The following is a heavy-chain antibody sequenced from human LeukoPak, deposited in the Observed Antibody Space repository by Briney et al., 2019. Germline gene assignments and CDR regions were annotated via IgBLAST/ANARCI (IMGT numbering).Heavy chain of an antibody. CDR2: ISSSSSYI. D-gene: IGHD3-22*01. CDR3: ARARGYYYDSSGY. Sequence: GGSLRLSCAASGFTFSSYSMNWVRQAPGKGLEWVSSISSSSSYIYYADSVKGRFTISRDNAKNSLYLQMNSLRAEGTAVYYCARARGYYYDSSGYWGQGTLVTVSS. CDR1: GFTFSSYS. V-gene: IGHV3-21*01. J-gene: IGHJ4*02.